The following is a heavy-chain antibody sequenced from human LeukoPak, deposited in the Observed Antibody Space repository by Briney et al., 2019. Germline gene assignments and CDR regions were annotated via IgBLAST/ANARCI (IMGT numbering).Heavy chain of an antibody. CDR1: GGTFSSYA. CDR3: AREQSGSYYGYFDY. J-gene: IGHJ4*02. CDR2: IIPILGIA. Sequence: SVTVSCKASGGTFSSYAISWVRQAPGQGLEWMGRIIPILGIANYAQMFQGRVTITADKSTSTAYMELSSLRSEDTAVYYCAREQSGSYYGYFDYWGQGTLVTVSS. D-gene: IGHD1-26*01. V-gene: IGHV1-69*04.